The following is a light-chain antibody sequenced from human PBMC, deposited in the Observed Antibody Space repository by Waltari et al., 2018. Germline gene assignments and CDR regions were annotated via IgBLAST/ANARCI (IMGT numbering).Light chain of an antibody. CDR1: ISNIGRDY. CDR2: KDH. CDR3: AAWDDSLHVT. J-gene: IGLJ2*01. V-gene: IGLV1-47*01. Sequence: QSVLTQPPSASGTPGQRVTISCSGSISNIGRDYVFWYQQLPGAAPKLPIYKDHQRPSGVPERFSGSKSGTSASLAISGLRSEDEADYYCAAWDDSLHVTFGGGTKLTVL.